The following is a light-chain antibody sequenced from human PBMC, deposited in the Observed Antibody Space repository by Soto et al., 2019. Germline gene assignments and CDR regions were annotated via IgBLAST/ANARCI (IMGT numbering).Light chain of an antibody. V-gene: IGKV3-20*01. J-gene: IGKJ4*01. CDR2: GAS. CDR3: QQYAESPLT. Sequence: ETVLTQSPGTVSLSPGESATLSCRASQSIGKSYLAWFQHKPGQAPRLLIYGASTRATGIPDRVRGSGSGTAFTLTVSRLESEDFAVYYCQQYAESPLTFGGGTKVEIK. CDR1: QSIGKSY.